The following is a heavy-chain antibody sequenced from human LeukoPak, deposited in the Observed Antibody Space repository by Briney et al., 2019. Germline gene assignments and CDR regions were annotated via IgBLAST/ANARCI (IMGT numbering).Heavy chain of an antibody. V-gene: IGHV3-21*01. CDR2: IISSSSFI. Sequence: QPGGSLRLSCAASGFTFGTYTLTWVRQAPGKGLEWVSSIISSSSFIYYADSLKGRFTISRDNAKKSLYLQMNSLRVEDTAVYYCASHDSYYGGHGYWGQGTLVTVSS. CDR3: ASHDSYYGGHGY. D-gene: IGHD4-23*01. CDR1: GFTFGTYT. J-gene: IGHJ4*02.